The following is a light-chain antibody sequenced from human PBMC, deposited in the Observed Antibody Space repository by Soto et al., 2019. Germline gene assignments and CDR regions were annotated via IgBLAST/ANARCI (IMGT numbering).Light chain of an antibody. CDR2: AAS. V-gene: IGKV3-15*01. J-gene: IGKJ1*01. CDR1: QGVSTN. CDR3: QQYDYWPET. Sequence: EIVMTQSPATLSVSPGERATLSCRASQGVSTNLAWYQQKRGQAPRLLIYAASTRATGIPARFSGSGSGTEFTPTISSLQSGDFAVYYCQQYDYWPETFGQGTKVEIK.